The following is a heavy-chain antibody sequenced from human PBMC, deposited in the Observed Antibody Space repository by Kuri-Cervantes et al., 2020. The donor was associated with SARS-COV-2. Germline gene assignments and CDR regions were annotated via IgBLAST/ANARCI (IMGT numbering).Heavy chain of an antibody. V-gene: IGHV1-2*02. Sequence: ASVKVSCKASGGTFSSYAISWVRQAPGQGLEWMGWINPNSGGTNYAQKFQGRVTMTRDTSISTAYMELRSLRSDDTAVYYCARYASMPPHFLYYYYMDVWGKGTTVTVSS. CDR2: INPNSGGT. CDR1: GGTFSSYA. D-gene: IGHD2/OR15-2a*01. J-gene: IGHJ6*03. CDR3: ARYASMPPHFLYYYYMDV.